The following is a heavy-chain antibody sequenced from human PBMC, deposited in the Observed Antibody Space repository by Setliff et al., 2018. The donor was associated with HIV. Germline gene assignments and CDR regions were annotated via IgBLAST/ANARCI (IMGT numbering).Heavy chain of an antibody. V-gene: IGHV4-59*11. CDR2: IYYSGST. CDR1: GGSSSSHY. CDR3: AGGPGTTSIDY. Sequence: SETLSLTCTVSGGSSSSHYWSWIRQPPGKGLEWIGYIYYSGSTNYNPSLKSRVTISVDTSKNQFSLKLSSVTAADTAVYYCAGGPGTTSIDYWAQGTLVTVSS. D-gene: IGHD1-26*01. J-gene: IGHJ4*02.